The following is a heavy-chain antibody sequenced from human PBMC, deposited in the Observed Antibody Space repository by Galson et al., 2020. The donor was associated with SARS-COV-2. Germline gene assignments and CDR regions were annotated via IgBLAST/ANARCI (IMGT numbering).Heavy chain of an antibody. D-gene: IGHD2-2*01. CDR2: IDSSGSTI. V-gene: IGHV3-48*03. CDR3: ARGKMVVIPAARLFNWYFDL. Sequence: GSLRLSCAASGFTFSSYEMNWVRQAPGKGLEWVLYIDSSGSTIYYSDSVKGRFTISRDNAKNSLYLQMNSLRAEDTAVYYCARGKMVVIPAARLFNWYFDLWGRGTLVTVSS. J-gene: IGHJ2*01. CDR1: GFTFSSYE.